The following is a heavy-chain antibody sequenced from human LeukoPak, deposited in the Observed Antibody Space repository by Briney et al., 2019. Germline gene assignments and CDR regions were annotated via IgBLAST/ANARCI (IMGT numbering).Heavy chain of an antibody. D-gene: IGHD6-6*01. V-gene: IGHV1-24*01. CDR3: ATRDSSSSDYYYYYYMDV. Sequence: GASVKVSCKVSGYTLTELSMHWVRQAPGKGLEWMGGFDPEDGETIYAQKFQGRVTMTEDTSTDTAYMELSSLRSEDTAVYYCATRDSSSSDYYYYYYMDVWGKGTTVTVSS. J-gene: IGHJ6*03. CDR2: FDPEDGET. CDR1: GYTLTELS.